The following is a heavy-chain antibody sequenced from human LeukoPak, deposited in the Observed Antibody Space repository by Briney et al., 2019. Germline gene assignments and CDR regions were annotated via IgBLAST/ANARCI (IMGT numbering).Heavy chain of an antibody. CDR3: ARTYAPEIRAFDI. Sequence: GESLKISCKGSGYSFTSYWIGWVRQLPGKCLEWMGIIYPGDSDTRYSPSFQGQVTISADKSISTAYLQWSSLKASDTAMYYCARTYAPEIRAFDIWGQGTMVTVSS. D-gene: IGHD3-16*01. J-gene: IGHJ3*02. V-gene: IGHV5-51*01. CDR2: IYPGDSDT. CDR1: GYSFTSYW.